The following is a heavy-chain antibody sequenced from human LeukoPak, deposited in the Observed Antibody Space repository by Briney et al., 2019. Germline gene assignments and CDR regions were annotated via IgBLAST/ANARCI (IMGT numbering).Heavy chain of an antibody. Sequence: SETLSLTCSVSGGSISNSYWSWIRHPAGKGLEWIGRIYSTGTSTYNPSLKRRVTMSVDTSKNQFSLKLISVTAADMAVYYCARGPGGATREGFDYWGQGTLVTVSS. V-gene: IGHV4-4*07. J-gene: IGHJ4*02. D-gene: IGHD1-26*01. CDR1: GGSISNSY. CDR2: IYSTGTS. CDR3: ARGPGGATREGFDY.